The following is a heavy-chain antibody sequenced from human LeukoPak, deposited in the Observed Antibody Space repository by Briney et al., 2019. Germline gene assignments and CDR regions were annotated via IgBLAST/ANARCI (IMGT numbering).Heavy chain of an antibody. D-gene: IGHD3-3*01. CDR2: MNPNSGNT. J-gene: IGHJ5*02. Sequence: EASVKVSCKASGYTFTSYDINWVRQATGQGLEWMGWMNPNSGNTGYAQKFQGRVTITRNTSISTAYMELSSLRSEDTAVYYCARTWEYYDFSPVGFDPWGQGTLVTVSS. V-gene: IGHV1-8*03. CDR1: GYTFTSYD. CDR3: ARTWEYYDFSPVGFDP.